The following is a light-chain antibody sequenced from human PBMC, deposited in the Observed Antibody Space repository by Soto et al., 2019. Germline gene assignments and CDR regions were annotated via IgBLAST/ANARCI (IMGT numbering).Light chain of an antibody. CDR1: SSDVGGYNY. J-gene: IGLJ1*01. V-gene: IGLV2-11*01. Sequence: SVLTQPRSVSWSPGQSVAISCPGTSSDVGGYNYVSWYQQHPGKAPKVMIYDVSKRPSGVPDRFSGSKSGNTASLTISGLQAEDEADYYCCSYAGGPYVFGTGTQLTVL. CDR3: CSYAGGPYV. CDR2: DVS.